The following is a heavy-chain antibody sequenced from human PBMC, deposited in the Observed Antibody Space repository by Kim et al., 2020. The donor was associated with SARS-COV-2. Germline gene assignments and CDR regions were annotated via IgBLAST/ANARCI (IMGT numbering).Heavy chain of an antibody. V-gene: IGHV6-1*01. CDR2: TYYRSKWYN. Sequence: SQTLSLTCAISGDSVSSNSAAWNWIRQSPSRGLEWLGRTYYRSKWYNDYAVSVKSRITINPDTSKNQFSLQLNSVTPEDTAVYYCARAAGPSSRWVGPGGMDVWGQGTTVTVSS. CDR1: GDSVSSNSAA. CDR3: ARAAGPSSRWVGPGGMDV. J-gene: IGHJ6*02. D-gene: IGHD6-25*01.